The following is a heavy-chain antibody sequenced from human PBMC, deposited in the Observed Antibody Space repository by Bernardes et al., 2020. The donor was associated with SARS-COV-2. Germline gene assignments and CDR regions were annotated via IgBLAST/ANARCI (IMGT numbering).Heavy chain of an antibody. CDR2: INHSGST. J-gene: IGHJ5*02. CDR3: ARALPRVVPAAIQSGNWFDP. CDR1: GGSFSGYY. V-gene: IGHV4-34*01. Sequence: SETLSLTCAVYGGSFSGYYWSWIRQPPGKGLEWIGEINHSGSTNYNPSLKSRVTISVDTSKNQFSLKLSSVTAADTAVYYCARALPRVVPAAIQSGNWFDPWGQGTLVTVSS. D-gene: IGHD2-2*01.